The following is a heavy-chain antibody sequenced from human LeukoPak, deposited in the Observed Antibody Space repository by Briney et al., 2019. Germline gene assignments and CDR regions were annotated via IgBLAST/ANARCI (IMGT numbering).Heavy chain of an antibody. CDR1: GFTFSSYW. CDR3: ARGGGLDV. CDR2: INHNGNVN. J-gene: IGHJ6*02. D-gene: IGHD3-16*01. Sequence: GGSLRLSCAATGFTFSSYWMNWARQAPGKGLEWVASINHNGNVNYYVDSVKGRFTISRDNAKNSLYLQMSNLRAEDTAVYFCARGGGLDVWGQGATVTVSS. V-gene: IGHV3-7*03.